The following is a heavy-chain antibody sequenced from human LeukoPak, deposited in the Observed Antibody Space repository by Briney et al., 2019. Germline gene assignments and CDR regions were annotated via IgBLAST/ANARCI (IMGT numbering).Heavy chain of an antibody. D-gene: IGHD3-10*01. CDR1: GGSISSSSYY. CDR3: ARIAMVRGVIISPFDY. V-gene: IGHV4-39*07. CDR2: IYYSGST. Sequence: SETLSLTCTVSGGSISSSSYYWGWIRQPPGKGLEWIGSIYYSGSTYYNPSLKSRVTISVDTSRNQFSLKLSSVTAADTAVYYCARIAMVRGVIISPFDYWGQGTLVTVSS. J-gene: IGHJ4*02.